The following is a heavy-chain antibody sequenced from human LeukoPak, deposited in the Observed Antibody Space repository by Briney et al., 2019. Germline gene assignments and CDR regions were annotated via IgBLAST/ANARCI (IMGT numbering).Heavy chain of an antibody. CDR1: GFPLSSYG. V-gene: IGHV3-33*01. Sequence: GGSLRLPCAASGFPLSSYGVHWVRHAPGKGLEWVADLWYDGSNKYYADSVKGRFTISRDNSKNTLYLQMNSLRAEDTAVYYCARESVLLWFGEVERGYYFDYWGQGTLVTVSS. D-gene: IGHD3-10*01. J-gene: IGHJ4*02. CDR3: ARESVLLWFGEVERGYYFDY. CDR2: LWYDGSNK.